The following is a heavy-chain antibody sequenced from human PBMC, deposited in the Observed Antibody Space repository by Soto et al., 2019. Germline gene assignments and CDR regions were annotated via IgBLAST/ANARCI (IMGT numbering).Heavy chain of an antibody. J-gene: IGHJ3*02. CDR2: ISYDGSNK. Sequence: GGSLRLSCAASGFTFSSYAMHWVRQAPGKGLEWVAVISYDGSNKYYADSVKGRFTISRDNSKNTLYLQMNSLRAEDTAVYYCAREGGSYKPCAFDIWGQGTMVTVSS. CDR1: GFTFSSYA. V-gene: IGHV3-30-3*01. D-gene: IGHD1-26*01. CDR3: AREGGSYKPCAFDI.